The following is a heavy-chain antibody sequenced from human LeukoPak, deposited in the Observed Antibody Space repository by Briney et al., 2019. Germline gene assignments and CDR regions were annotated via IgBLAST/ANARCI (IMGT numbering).Heavy chain of an antibody. V-gene: IGHV1-18*01. D-gene: IGHD2-2*01. Sequence: GASVKVSCKASGYTFNAFGISWVRQAPGQGLEWMGWISAFDGGTMYAQSLQGRLSMTTETSTTTAYMELRSLTSDDTAVYYCARLARYHLLEASDIWGQGTMVNVSS. J-gene: IGHJ3*02. CDR1: GYTFNAFG. CDR2: ISAFDGGT. CDR3: ARLARYHLLEASDI.